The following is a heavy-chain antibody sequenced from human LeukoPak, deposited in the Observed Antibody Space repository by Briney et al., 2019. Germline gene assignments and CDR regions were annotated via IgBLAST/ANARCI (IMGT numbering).Heavy chain of an antibody. CDR3: ACAGRGYYDSLDY. V-gene: IGHV3-33*01. CDR2: IFYDGSNK. Sequence: GKSLRLSCAASGLTFSSCGMHWVRQAPGKGLEWVALIFYDGSNKYYSDSVKGRFTISRDNSNNTLYLQMNGLRAEDTAVYYCACAGRGYYDSLDYWGQGNLVTVSS. J-gene: IGHJ4*02. D-gene: IGHD3-22*01. CDR1: GLTFSSCG.